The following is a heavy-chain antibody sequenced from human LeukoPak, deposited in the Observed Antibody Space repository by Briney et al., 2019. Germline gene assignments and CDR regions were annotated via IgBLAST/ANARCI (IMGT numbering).Heavy chain of an antibody. Sequence: PGGSLRLSCAASGXTFSSFNMNWVRQAPGKGLEWVSSISSTSSLIWYADSLKGRFTISRDNAKNSLYLQMDSLRAADTAVYYCARYNSGWNDYWGQGTLVTVSS. D-gene: IGHD6-19*01. CDR2: ISSTSSLI. CDR3: ARYNSGWNDY. J-gene: IGHJ4*02. V-gene: IGHV3-21*01. CDR1: GXTFSSFN.